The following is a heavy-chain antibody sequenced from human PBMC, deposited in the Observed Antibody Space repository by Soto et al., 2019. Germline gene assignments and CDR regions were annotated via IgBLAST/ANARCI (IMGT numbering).Heavy chain of an antibody. V-gene: IGHV3-11*01. CDR1: GFTFSDYY. D-gene: IGHD2-15*01. Sequence: QVQLLESGGGLVKPGGSLRLSCAASGFTFSDYYMSWIRQAPGKGLEWISYISSGSSDIYYADSVKGRFAISRDNARNFLFLHLNSLRDEDTAVYDCARDRGRAGHPWGQVNLVTVSS. CDR3: ARDRGRAGHP. CDR2: ISSGSSDI. J-gene: IGHJ5*02.